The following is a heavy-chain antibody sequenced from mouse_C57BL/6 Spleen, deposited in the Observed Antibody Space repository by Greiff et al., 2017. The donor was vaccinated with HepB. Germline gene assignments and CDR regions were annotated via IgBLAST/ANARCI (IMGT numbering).Heavy chain of an antibody. CDR2: ISSGSSTI. J-gene: IGHJ1*03. V-gene: IGHV5-17*01. Sequence: EVQLQQSGGGLVKPGGSLKLSCAASGFTFSDYGMHWVRQAPEKGLEWVAYISSGSSTIYYADTVKGRFTISRDNAKNTLFLQMTSLRSEDTAMYYCARKEFPTGYFDVWGTGTTVTVSS. CDR3: ARKEFPTGYFDV. CDR1: GFTFSDYG.